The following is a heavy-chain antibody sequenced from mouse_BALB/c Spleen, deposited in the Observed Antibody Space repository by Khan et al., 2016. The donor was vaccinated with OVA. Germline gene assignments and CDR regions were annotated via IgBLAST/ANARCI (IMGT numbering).Heavy chain of an antibody. CDR1: GYTFTNYG. Sequence: QIQLVQSGPELKKPGETVKISCKASGYTFTNYGMNWVKQAPGKGLKWMGWINTYTGEPTYADDFKGRFAFSLETSASTAYLQINNLKNEDMATYFCARSLMIRRYFDVWGPGTTVTVSS. CDR3: ARSLMIRRYFDV. V-gene: IGHV9-1*02. CDR2: INTYTGEP. J-gene: IGHJ1*01. D-gene: IGHD2-4*01.